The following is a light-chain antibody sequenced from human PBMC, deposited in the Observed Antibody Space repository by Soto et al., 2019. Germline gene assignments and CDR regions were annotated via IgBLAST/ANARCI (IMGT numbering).Light chain of an antibody. CDR2: EVN. Sequence: QSVLTQPPSASGSPGQSVTISCTGTSSDFGYYNYVSWYQQHPGKAPKLMIFEVNERPSGVPDRFSASKSGNTASLTVSGLQAEDEADYYCSSYAGSNNVVFGGGTQLTVL. J-gene: IGLJ2*01. V-gene: IGLV2-8*01. CDR1: SSDFGYYNY. CDR3: SSYAGSNNVV.